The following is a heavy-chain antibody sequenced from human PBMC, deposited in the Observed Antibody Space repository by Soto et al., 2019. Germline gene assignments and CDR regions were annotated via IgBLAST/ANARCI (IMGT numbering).Heavy chain of an antibody. CDR2: IKSKTDGGTT. J-gene: IGHJ4*02. V-gene: IGHV3-15*07. CDR3: TTDLFSNYGPDDY. D-gene: IGHD4-4*01. CDR1: GFTFSNAW. Sequence: EVQLVESGGGLVKPGGSLRLSCAASGFTFSNAWMNWVRQAPGKGLEWVGRIKSKTDGGTTDYAAPVKGRFTISRDDSKNTLYLQMNSLKTEDTAVYYCTTDLFSNYGPDDYWGQGTLVTVSS.